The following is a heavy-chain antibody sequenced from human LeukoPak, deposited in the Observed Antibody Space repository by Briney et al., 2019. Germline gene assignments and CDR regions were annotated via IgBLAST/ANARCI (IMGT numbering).Heavy chain of an antibody. J-gene: IGHJ5*02. CDR3: ARDAPRKYGDLWFDP. CDR1: GGTFSSYA. V-gene: IGHV1-69*01. CDR2: IIPIFGTA. D-gene: IGHD4-17*01. Sequence: SVKVSCRASGGTFSSYAISWVRQAPGQGLEWMGGIIPIFGTANYAQKFQGRVTITADESTSTAYMELSSLRSEDTAVYYCARDAPRKYGDLWFDPWGQGTLVTVSS.